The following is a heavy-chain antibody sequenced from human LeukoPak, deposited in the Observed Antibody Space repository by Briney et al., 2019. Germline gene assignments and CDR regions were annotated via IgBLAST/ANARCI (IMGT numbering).Heavy chain of an antibody. J-gene: IGHJ4*02. CDR2: ISGSGGST. D-gene: IGHD5-18*01. V-gene: IGHV3-23*01. Sequence: GGSLRLSCAASGFTFSSYAMSWVRQAPGQGLEWVSAISGSGGSTYYADYADSVKGRFTISRDNSKNTLYLQMNSLRAGDTAVYYCAKDTGYSYGTFDYWGQGTLVTVSS. CDR3: AKDTGYSYGTFDY. CDR1: GFTFSSYA.